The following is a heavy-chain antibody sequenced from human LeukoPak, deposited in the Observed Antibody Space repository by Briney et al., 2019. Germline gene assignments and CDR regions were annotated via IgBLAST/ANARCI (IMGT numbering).Heavy chain of an antibody. CDR2: IYYSGSA. V-gene: IGHV4-31*03. D-gene: IGHD3-10*01. CDR1: GGSISSGGYY. CDR3: ARVNYGSATKEDY. Sequence: SETLSLTCTVSGGSISSGGYYWSWIRQHPGKGLEWIGYIYYSGSAYYNPSLKSRVTISVDTSENQFSLKLSSVTAADTAVYYCARVNYGSATKEDYWGQGTLVTVSS. J-gene: IGHJ4*02.